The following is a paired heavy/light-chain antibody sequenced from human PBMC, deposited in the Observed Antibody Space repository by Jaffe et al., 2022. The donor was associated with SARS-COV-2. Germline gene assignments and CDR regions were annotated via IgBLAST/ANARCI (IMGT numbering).Light chain of an antibody. V-gene: IGLV1-44*01. CDR2: SNN. CDR3: AAWDDSLNGVV. Sequence: QSVLTQPPSASGTPGQRVTISCSGSSSNIGSHTVNWYQQLPGTAPKLLNYSNNERPSGVPDRFSGSKSGTSASLAISGLQSEDEADYYCAAWDDSLNGVVFGGGTKLTVL. CDR1: SSNIGSHT. J-gene: IGLJ2*01.
Heavy chain of an antibody. Sequence: QLQLQESGPGLVKPSETLSLTCTVSGGSITNDNYYWGWIRQPPWKGLEWIGSIYHTGSAYYNPSLKSRVTISIDTSKNHFSMRLTSVTAADTAVYYCVKSFPSGYTYGFDFDSWGRGTLVTVSS. CDR2: IYHTGSA. V-gene: IGHV4-39*02. J-gene: IGHJ4*02. CDR1: GGSITNDNYY. CDR3: VKSFPSGYTYGFDFDS. D-gene: IGHD5-18*01.